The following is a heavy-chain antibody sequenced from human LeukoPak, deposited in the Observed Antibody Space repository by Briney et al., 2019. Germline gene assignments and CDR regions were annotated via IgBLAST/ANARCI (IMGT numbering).Heavy chain of an antibody. CDR1: GFTFSSYN. CDR2: ISSSSSTI. D-gene: IGHD2-15*01. J-gene: IGHJ4*02. V-gene: IGHV3-48*02. Sequence: GGSLRLSCAASGFTFSSYNMNWVRQAPGKGLEWVSYISSSSSTIYYADSVKGRFTISRDNAKNSLYLQMNSLRDEDTAVYYCARDGSDCSGGSCYSPYFDYWGQGTLVTVSS. CDR3: ARDGSDCSGGSCYSPYFDY.